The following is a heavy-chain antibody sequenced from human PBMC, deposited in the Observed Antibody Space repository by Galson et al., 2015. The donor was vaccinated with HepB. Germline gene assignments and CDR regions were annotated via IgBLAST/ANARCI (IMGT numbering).Heavy chain of an antibody. J-gene: IGHJ6*03. V-gene: IGHV7-4-1*02. CDR3: ARGVDYGSGSYYDGHYYYYMDV. CDR1: GYTFTSYN. D-gene: IGHD3-10*01. CDR2: INTNTGNP. Sequence: SVKVSCKASGYTFTSYNINWVRQAPGQGLEWMGWINTNTGNPTYAQGSTGRFVFSLDTSVSTAYLQISSLKAEDTAVYYCARGVDYGSGSYYDGHYYYYMDVWGKGTTVTVSS.